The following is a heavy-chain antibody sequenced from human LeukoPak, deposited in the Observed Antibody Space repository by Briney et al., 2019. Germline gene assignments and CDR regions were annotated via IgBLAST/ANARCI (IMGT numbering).Heavy chain of an antibody. J-gene: IGHJ3*02. D-gene: IGHD6-13*01. CDR3: ARPRTAAGPDAFDI. CDR1: GGSISSYY. Sequence: SETLSLTCTVSGGSISSYYWSWIRQPPGKGLEWIGYIYTSGSTNYNPSLKSRVTISVDTSKNQFSLKLNSVTAADTAVYYCARPRTAAGPDAFDIWGQGTMVTVSS. V-gene: IGHV4-4*09. CDR2: IYTSGST.